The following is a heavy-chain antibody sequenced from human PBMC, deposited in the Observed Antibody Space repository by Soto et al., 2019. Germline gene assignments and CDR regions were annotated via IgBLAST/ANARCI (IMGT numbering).Heavy chain of an antibody. V-gene: IGHV4-34*01. Sequence: SETLSLTCAVYGGSFSGYYWSWIRQPPGKGLEWIGEINHSGSTNYNPSLKSRVTISVDTSKNQFSLKLSSVTAADTAVYYCARFLGYCSGGSCYPFDYWGQGTLVTVSS. CDR2: INHSGST. J-gene: IGHJ4*02. CDR3: ARFLGYCSGGSCYPFDY. CDR1: GGSFSGYY. D-gene: IGHD2-15*01.